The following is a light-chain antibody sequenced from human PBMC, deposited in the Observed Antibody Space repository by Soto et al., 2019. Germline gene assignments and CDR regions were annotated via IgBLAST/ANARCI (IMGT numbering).Light chain of an antibody. CDR2: DVS. Sequence: QSALTQPASVSGSPGQTITISCTGTSTDVGGYDYVSWHQQHPGKAPKLMIYDVSRRPSGVSNRCSGSKSGNTASLTISGLQAEDEADYYCSSKRGSTGVFGIGIKLTVL. V-gene: IGLV2-14*01. CDR1: STDVGGYDY. CDR3: SSKRGSTGV. J-gene: IGLJ1*01.